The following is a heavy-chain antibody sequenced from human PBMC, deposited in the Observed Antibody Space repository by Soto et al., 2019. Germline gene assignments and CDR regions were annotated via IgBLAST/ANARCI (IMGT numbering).Heavy chain of an antibody. CDR1: GVTFSSYN. V-gene: IGHV1-69*08. D-gene: IGHD3-3*01. J-gene: IGHJ3*01. Sequence: QVQLVQSGAELKRPGSSVKLSCKASGVTFSSYNIHWVRQAPGQGLERIGRLVPFLGTIDHAQNFQDRVTISADQSTSTGYMELLSRRSEDAAVYYCAGPFAVVHYDAFDVWGQGTMLIVPS. CDR3: AGPFAVVHYDAFDV. CDR2: LVPFLGTI.